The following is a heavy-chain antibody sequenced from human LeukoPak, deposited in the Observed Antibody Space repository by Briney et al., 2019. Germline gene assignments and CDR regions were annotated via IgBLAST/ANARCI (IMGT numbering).Heavy chain of an antibody. CDR2: IYYSGST. CDR3: ARAIPYNWFDP. J-gene: IGHJ5*02. Sequence: KPSETLSLTCAVYRGSFSSYYWSWIRQPPGKGLEWIGYIYYSGSTNYNPSLKSRVTISVDTSKNQFSLKLSSVTAADTAVYYCARAIPYNWFDPWGQGALVTVSS. CDR1: RGSFSSYY. V-gene: IGHV4-59*01.